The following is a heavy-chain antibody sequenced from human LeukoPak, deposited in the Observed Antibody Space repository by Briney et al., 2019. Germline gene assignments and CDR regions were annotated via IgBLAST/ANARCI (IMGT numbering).Heavy chain of an antibody. CDR1: GGSFSGYY. CDR3: ARGPNGYYYDSSGYLRY. J-gene: IGHJ4*02. V-gene: IGHV4-34*01. CDR2: INHSGST. Sequence: SETLSLTCAVYGGSFSGYYWGWIRQPPGKGLEWIGEINHSGSTNYNPSLKSRVTISVDTSKNQFSLKLSSVTAADTAVYYCARGPNGYYYDSSGYLRYWGQGTLVTVSS. D-gene: IGHD3-22*01.